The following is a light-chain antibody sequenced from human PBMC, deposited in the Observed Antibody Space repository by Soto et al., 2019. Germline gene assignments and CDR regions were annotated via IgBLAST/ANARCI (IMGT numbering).Light chain of an antibody. Sequence: TGLTQAPRTLYLSSEAKATLPCSSIQSVSSSYLAWYQQKPGQAPRLLIYGASSRATGIPDRFSGSGSGTDFTLTISRLEPEDFAVYYCQQYGSSPLTFGGGTKVDIK. CDR1: QSVSSSY. J-gene: IGKJ4*01. CDR2: GAS. CDR3: QQYGSSPLT. V-gene: IGKV3-20*01.